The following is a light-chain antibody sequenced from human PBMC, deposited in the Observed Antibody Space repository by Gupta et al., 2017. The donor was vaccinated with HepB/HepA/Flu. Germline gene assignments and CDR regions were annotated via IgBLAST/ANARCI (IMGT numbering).Light chain of an antibody. CDR1: QSVRSNY. CDR3: QQYGLSPDT. Sequence: EIVLTQSPGTLSLSPGESVTLSCRASQSVRSNYLAWYQQKPGQSPRLLIYGASSRATGIPDRFSGSGSGTDFTLTINRLEPEDFAVYFCQQYGLSPDTFGQGTKLEIK. CDR2: GAS. V-gene: IGKV3-20*01. J-gene: IGKJ2*01.